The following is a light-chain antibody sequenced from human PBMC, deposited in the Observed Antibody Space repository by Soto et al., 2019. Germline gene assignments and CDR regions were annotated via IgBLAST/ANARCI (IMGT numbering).Light chain of an antibody. J-gene: IGLJ1*01. CDR3: SSWTSGATYV. Sequence: QSALTQPACVSGSPGQSITISCAGTSSDVGAYNYVSWYQHHPGKAPKLMIYDVNNRPSGDSNRFSGSKSGNTASLTISGLQTEDEADYYCSSWTSGATYVFGSGTKVTVL. CDR1: SSDVGAYNY. CDR2: DVN. V-gene: IGLV2-14*03.